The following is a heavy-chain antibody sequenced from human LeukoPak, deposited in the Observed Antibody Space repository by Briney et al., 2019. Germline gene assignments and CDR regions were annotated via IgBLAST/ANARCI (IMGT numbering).Heavy chain of an antibody. J-gene: IGHJ4*02. CDR3: ASYEDYGGNGGYFDY. CDR2: IYPGDSDT. D-gene: IGHD4-23*01. Sequence: GESLKISCKGSGYSFTSYWIGWLRQMPGKGLEWMGIIYPGDSDTRYSPSFQGQVTISADKSISTAYLQWSSLKASDTAMYYCASYEDYGGNGGYFDYWGQGTLVTVSS. CDR1: GYSFTSYW. V-gene: IGHV5-51*01.